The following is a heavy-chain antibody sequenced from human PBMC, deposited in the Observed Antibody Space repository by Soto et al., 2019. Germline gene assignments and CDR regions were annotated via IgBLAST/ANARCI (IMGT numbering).Heavy chain of an antibody. D-gene: IGHD2-2*01. Sequence: GGSLRLSCAASGFTFSSYAMNWVRQAPGKGLEWVSAISGSGGNTYYADSVKGRFTISRDNSKNTLYLQMNSLRAEDTAVYYCAKDSFKVPTVSSGWFDPWGQGTLVTVSS. CDR2: ISGSGGNT. V-gene: IGHV3-23*01. CDR1: GFTFSSYA. CDR3: AKDSFKVPTVSSGWFDP. J-gene: IGHJ5*02.